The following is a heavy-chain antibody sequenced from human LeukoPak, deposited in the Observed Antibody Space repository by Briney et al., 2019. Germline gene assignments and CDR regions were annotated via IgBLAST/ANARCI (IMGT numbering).Heavy chain of an antibody. CDR2: IYSGGRT. CDR1: GLPAISTA. D-gene: IGHD3-22*01. Sequence: GGSLGSSFEALGLPAISTALGWFGQPQGKGLEWVSVIYSGGRTFYADSVKGRFTISRDNSKNSLYLQMNSLRAEDTAVYYCAIYDSSGYYNYWGQGTLVTVSS. V-gene: IGHV3-53*01. J-gene: IGHJ4*02. CDR3: AIYDSSGYYNY.